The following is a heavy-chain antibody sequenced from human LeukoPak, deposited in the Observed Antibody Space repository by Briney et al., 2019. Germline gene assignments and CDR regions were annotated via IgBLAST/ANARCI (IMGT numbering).Heavy chain of an antibody. CDR1: GGSFSSYY. V-gene: IGHV4-34*01. CDR3: ARARRAGPYNWFDP. CDR2: INHSGST. Sequence: PSETLSLTCAVYGGSFSSYYWSWLRQPPGKGLEWIGEINHSGSTNYNPSLKSRVTISVDTSKNQFSLKLSSVTAADTAVYYCARARRAGPYNWFDPWGQGTLVAVSS. J-gene: IGHJ5*02. D-gene: IGHD1-14*01.